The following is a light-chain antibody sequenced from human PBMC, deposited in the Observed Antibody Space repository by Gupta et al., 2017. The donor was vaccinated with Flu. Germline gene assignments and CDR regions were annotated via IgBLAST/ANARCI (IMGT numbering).Light chain of an antibody. V-gene: IGKV3-20*01. Sequence: DIVLTQSPGTLSLSPGARATLSCRASQSVSSSYLAWYQQKHGQAPRLLIYDASSRATGIPDRFSGSGSGTDFTLTISRLEPEDFAVYYCQQYSSLPETFGQGTKVEIK. J-gene: IGKJ1*01. CDR2: DAS. CDR3: QQYSSLPET. CDR1: QSVSSSY.